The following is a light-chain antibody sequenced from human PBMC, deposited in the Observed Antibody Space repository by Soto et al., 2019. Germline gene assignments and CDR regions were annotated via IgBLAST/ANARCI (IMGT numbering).Light chain of an antibody. J-gene: IGLJ1*01. Sequence: QSALTQPPSVSGSPGQSVTISCSGTIDDVTAYYRVSWYKQTPGTAPKLMIYGVSNRPSGVPDRSSGSRSGNTASLSISGLQAEDEGDYYCSVYTRTSTYVFGTGTKGTVL. CDR3: SVYTRTSTYV. CDR1: IDDVTAYYR. V-gene: IGLV2-18*01. CDR2: GVS.